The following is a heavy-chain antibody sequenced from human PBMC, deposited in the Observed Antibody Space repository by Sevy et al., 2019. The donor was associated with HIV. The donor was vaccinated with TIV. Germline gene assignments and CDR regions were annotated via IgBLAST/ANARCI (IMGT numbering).Heavy chain of an antibody. V-gene: IGHV3-30*04. CDR2: MSHDGNDK. CDR3: ARLFSCGGDCYYLDY. D-gene: IGHD2-21*02. J-gene: IGHJ4*02. CDR1: GFTFSSYA. Sequence: GGSLRLSCAASGFTFSSYAMHWVRQAPGKGLEWVAVMSHDGNDKNHADSVKVRFTISRDNFKNTLYLQMNSLRVEDTAVYFCARLFSCGGDCYYLDYWGQGAPVTVSS.